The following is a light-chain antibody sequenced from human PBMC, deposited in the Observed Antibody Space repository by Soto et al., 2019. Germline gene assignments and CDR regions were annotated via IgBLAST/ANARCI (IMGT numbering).Light chain of an antibody. V-gene: IGKV3-20*01. CDR2: GAS. CDR1: ESVGSK. CDR3: QQYGSSPQT. Sequence: EIVMTQSPATLSVSPGERATLSCRASESVGSKVAWYQQKPGQAPRVLIYGASIRATGIPARFSGSGSGTAFTLTISRLEPEDFAVYYCQQYGSSPQTFGQGTKVDIK. J-gene: IGKJ1*01.